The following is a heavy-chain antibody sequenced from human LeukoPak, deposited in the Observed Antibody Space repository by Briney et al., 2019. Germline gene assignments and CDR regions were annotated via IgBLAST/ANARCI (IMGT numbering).Heavy chain of an antibody. CDR2: IYSGGST. V-gene: IGHV3-53*01. CDR3: ARDRGSGSYYYFDY. D-gene: IGHD3-10*01. Sequence: TGGSLRLSCAASGFTVSSNYMSWFRQAPGKGLEWVSVIYSGGSTYYADSVKGRFTISRDNSKNTLYLQMNSLRAEDTAVYYCARDRGSGSYYYFDYWGQGTLVTVSS. J-gene: IGHJ4*02. CDR1: GFTVSSNY.